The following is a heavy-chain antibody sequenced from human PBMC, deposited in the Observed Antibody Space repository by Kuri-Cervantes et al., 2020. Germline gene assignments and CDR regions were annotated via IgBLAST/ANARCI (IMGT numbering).Heavy chain of an antibody. CDR3: ARVGGWGYGSGALGFDY. J-gene: IGHJ4*02. CDR2: ISYDGSNK. Sequence: GESLKISCAASGFTFSSYAMHWVRQAPGKGLEWVAVISYDGSNKYYADSVKGRFTISRDNSKNTLYLQMNSLRAEDTAVYYCARVGGWGYGSGALGFDYWGQGTLVTGSS. D-gene: IGHD3-10*01. V-gene: IGHV3-30*04. CDR1: GFTFSSYA.